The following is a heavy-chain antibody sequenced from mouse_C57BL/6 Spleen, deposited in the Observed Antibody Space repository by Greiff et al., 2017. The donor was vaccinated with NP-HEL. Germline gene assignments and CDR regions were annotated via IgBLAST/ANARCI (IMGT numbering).Heavy chain of an antibody. V-gene: IGHV10-3*01. CDR3: VREGIYDGYYWAMDY. D-gene: IGHD2-3*01. J-gene: IGHJ4*01. Sequence: DVQLVESGGGLVQPKGSLKLSCAASGFTFNTYAMHWVRQAPGKGLEWVARIRSKSSNYATYYADSVKDRFTISRDDSQSMLYLQMNNLKTEDTAMYYCVREGIYDGYYWAMDYWGQGTSVTVSS. CDR1: GFTFNTYA. CDR2: IRSKSSNYAT.